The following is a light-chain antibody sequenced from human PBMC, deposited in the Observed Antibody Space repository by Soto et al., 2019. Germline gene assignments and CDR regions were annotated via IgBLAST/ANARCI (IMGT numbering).Light chain of an antibody. CDR2: EAY. Sequence: QSALTQHASVSVSPGQSITISCTGSGSDVGGYNLVSWYQHHPGKVPKLVIFEAYKRPSGVSDRFSGSKSGNTASLTISGLQAEAEADYSCLSYAGTDTWSFGGGTKVTVL. J-gene: IGLJ2*01. V-gene: IGLV2-23*01. CDR1: GSDVGGYNL. CDR3: LSYAGTDTWS.